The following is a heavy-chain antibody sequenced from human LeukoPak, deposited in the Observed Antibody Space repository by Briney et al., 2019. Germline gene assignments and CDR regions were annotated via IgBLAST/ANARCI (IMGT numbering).Heavy chain of an antibody. CDR3: ARDLRVRGVTPYYFDY. Sequence: ASVKVSCKASGYTFTSYAMHWVRQAPGQRLEWMGWINAGNGNTKYSQKFQGRVTITRDTSASTAYMELSSLRSEDTAVYYCARDLRVRGVTPYYFDYWGQGTLVTVSS. J-gene: IGHJ4*02. CDR1: GYTFTSYA. CDR2: INAGNGNT. V-gene: IGHV1-3*01. D-gene: IGHD3-10*01.